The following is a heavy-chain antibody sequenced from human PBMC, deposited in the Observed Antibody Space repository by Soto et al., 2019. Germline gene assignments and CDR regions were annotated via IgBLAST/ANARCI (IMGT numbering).Heavy chain of an antibody. Sequence: GGSLRLSCAASGFTFDDYTMHWVRQAPGKGLEWVSLISWDGGSTYYAGSVKGRFTISRDNSKNSLYLQMNSLRTEDTALYYCAKDVTVSGDYGMDVWGQGTTVTVSS. CDR3: AKDVTVSGDYGMDV. J-gene: IGHJ6*02. CDR1: GFTFDDYT. CDR2: ISWDGGST. D-gene: IGHD3-10*01. V-gene: IGHV3-43*01.